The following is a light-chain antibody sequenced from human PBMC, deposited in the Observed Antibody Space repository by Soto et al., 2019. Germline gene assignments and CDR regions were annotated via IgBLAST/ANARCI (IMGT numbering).Light chain of an antibody. CDR2: DVS. Sequence: QSALTQPASVSGSPGQSITISCTGTSSDVGGYNYVSWYQQHPGKAPKLMIYDVSNRPSGISNRFSGSKSGITASLTISGLVPEDEADYYCTSYTSSNTYVFGTGTKLTVL. J-gene: IGLJ1*01. CDR3: TSYTSSNTYV. CDR1: SSDVGGYNY. V-gene: IGLV2-14*01.